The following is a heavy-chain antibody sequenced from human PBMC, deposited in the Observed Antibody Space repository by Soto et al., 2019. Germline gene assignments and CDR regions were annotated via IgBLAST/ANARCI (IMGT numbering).Heavy chain of an antibody. D-gene: IGHD3-3*01. Sequence: GSLRLSCAASGFTFSSYAMSWVRQAPGKGLEWVSAISGSGGSTYYADSVKGRFTISRDNSKNTLYLQMNSLRAEDTAVYYCAKAATIFGAVRNWFDPWGQGTLVTVSS. CDR3: AKAATIFGAVRNWFDP. CDR1: GFTFSSYA. J-gene: IGHJ5*02. V-gene: IGHV3-23*01. CDR2: ISGSGGST.